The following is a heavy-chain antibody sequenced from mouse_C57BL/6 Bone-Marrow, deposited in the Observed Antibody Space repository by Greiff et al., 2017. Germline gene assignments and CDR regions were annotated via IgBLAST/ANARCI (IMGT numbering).Heavy chain of an antibody. Sequence: QVQLQQSGAELVRPGASVKLSCKASGYTFTDYYINWVKQRPGQGLEWIARIYPGSGNTYYNEKFKGKATLTADKSSSTAYMQLSSLTSEDSAVYFCARSEYYYGSSPYYFDYWGQGTTLTVSA. D-gene: IGHD1-1*01. J-gene: IGHJ2*01. CDR1: GYTFTDYY. V-gene: IGHV1-76*01. CDR3: ARSEYYYGSSPYYFDY. CDR2: IYPGSGNT.